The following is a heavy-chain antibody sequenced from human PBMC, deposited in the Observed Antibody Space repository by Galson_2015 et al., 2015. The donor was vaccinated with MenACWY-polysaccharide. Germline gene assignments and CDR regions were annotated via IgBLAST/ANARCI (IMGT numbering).Heavy chain of an antibody. CDR3: AKEGGPGGRLQWH. CDR2: IFPQSGGA. V-gene: IGHV1-2*06. CDR1: GYTFTVSV. J-gene: IGHJ1*01. Sequence: SVKVSCKASGYTFTVSVIHWIRQAPGRAPEWVGRIFPQSGGANYAQKFEGKVTMTRDTSITTAYLEVLSLTSDDTAVYYCAKEGGPGGRLQWHWGQGTLVTVSS. D-gene: IGHD4-23*01.